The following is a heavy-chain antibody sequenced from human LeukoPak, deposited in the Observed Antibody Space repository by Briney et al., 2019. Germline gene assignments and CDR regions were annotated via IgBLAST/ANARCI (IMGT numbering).Heavy chain of an antibody. CDR2: ISSSGSTI. Sequence: GGSLRLSCAASGFTFSDYYMSWIRQAPGKGLEWVSYISSSGSTIYYADSVKGRFTISRDNAKNSLYLQMNSLRAEDTAVYYCARSRRYYDSSGYYDGADAFDIWGQGTMVTVSS. CDR3: ARSRRYYDSSGYYDGADAFDI. D-gene: IGHD3-22*01. V-gene: IGHV3-11*04. J-gene: IGHJ3*02. CDR1: GFTFSDYY.